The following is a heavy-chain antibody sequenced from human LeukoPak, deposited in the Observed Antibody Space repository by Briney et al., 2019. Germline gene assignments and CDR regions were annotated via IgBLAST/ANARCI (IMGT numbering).Heavy chain of an antibody. D-gene: IGHD5-18*01. J-gene: IGHJ4*02. CDR2: ISAYNGNT. CDR1: GYTFTSYG. V-gene: IGHV1-18*01. Sequence: GASETVSCKASGYTFTSYGISWVRQPPGQGLEWVGWISAYNGNTNYAQKLQGRVTMTTDTSTSTAYMELRSLRSDDTAVYYCARDREVDTAMVIIFDYWGQGTLVTVSS. CDR3: ARDREVDTAMVIIFDY.